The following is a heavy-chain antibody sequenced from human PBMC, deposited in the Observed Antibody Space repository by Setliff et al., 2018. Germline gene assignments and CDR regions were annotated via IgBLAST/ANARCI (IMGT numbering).Heavy chain of an antibody. CDR2: IYYSGST. CDR1: GGSISSSSYY. D-gene: IGHD3-22*01. CDR3: ARHKVITNNWFDP. J-gene: IGHJ5*02. Sequence: ASETLSLTCTVSGGSISSSSYYWGWIRQPPGKGLEWIGSIYYSGSTYYNPSLKSRVTISVDTSKNQFSLKLSSVTAADTAVYYCARHKVITNNWFDPWGQGTLVTVSS. V-gene: IGHV4-39*01.